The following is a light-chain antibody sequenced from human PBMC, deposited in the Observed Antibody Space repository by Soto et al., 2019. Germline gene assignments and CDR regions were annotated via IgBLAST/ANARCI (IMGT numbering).Light chain of an antibody. Sequence: EIVLTQSPGTLSLSPGERATLSCRASLSVNSNYLAWYQQKPGQAPRLLIYGASSRASGIPDRFSGSGSGTDFTLTISRLEPEDFALYYCQQYGSSLRTFGQGTKVDIK. CDR2: GAS. CDR1: LSVNSNY. V-gene: IGKV3-20*01. J-gene: IGKJ1*01. CDR3: QQYGSSLRT.